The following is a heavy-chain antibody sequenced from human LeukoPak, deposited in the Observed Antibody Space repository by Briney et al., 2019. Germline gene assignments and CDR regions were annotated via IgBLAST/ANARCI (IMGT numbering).Heavy chain of an antibody. CDR2: INDDETST. V-gene: IGHV3-74*01. J-gene: IGHJ4*02. Sequence: GGSLXLSCAASGFSFSSSWMHWVRQVPGKGLEWVSRINDDETSTTYAESVKGRFTISRDNAKNTLFLQMNSLRAEDTAVYYCATTGSGSYYDYWGQGTLVTVSS. CDR3: ATTGSGSYYDY. CDR1: GFSFSSSW. D-gene: IGHD1-26*01.